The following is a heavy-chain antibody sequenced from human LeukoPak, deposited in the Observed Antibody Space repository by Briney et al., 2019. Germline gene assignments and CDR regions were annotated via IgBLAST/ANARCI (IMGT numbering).Heavy chain of an antibody. CDR3: ARIVGDGSYTGELDY. V-gene: IGHV1-8*01. J-gene: IGHJ4*02. CDR1: GYTFTSYD. Sequence: GASVKVSCKASGYTFTSYDINWVRQATGQGLEWMVWMNPNSGNTGYAQKFQGRVTMTTDTSTSTAYMELRSLRSDDTAVYYCARIVGDGSYTGELDYWGQGTLVTVSS. CDR2: MNPNSGNT. D-gene: IGHD1-26*01.